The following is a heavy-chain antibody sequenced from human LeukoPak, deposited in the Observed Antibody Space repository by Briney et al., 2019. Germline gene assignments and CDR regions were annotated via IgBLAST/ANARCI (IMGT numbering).Heavy chain of an antibody. J-gene: IGHJ6*03. CDR2: IYYSGST. Sequence: SETLSLTCTVSGGSISSSSYYWGWIRQPPGKGLEWIRSIYYSGSTYYNPPLKSRVTISVDTSKNQFSLKLSSVTAADTAVYYCARVRGSGSYYYYYYMDVWGKGTTVTISS. CDR1: GGSISSSSYY. V-gene: IGHV4-39*07. CDR3: ARVRGSGSYYYYYYMDV. D-gene: IGHD3-10*01.